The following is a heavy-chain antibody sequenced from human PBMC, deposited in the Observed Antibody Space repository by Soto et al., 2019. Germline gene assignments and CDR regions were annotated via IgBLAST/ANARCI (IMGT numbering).Heavy chain of an antibody. CDR2: IYPGDSDT. Sequence: PGESLKISCKGSGYSFTSYWIGWVRQMPGKGLEWMGIIYPGDSDTRYSPSFRGQVTISADKSISTAYLQWSSLKASDTAMYYCASHTAMVTTDYYYYYGMDVWGQGTTVTAP. V-gene: IGHV5-51*01. J-gene: IGHJ6*02. CDR1: GYSFTSYW. CDR3: ASHTAMVTTDYYYYYGMDV. D-gene: IGHD5-18*01.